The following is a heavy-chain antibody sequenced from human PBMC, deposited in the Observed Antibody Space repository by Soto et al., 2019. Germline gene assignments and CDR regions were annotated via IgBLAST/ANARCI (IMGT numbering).Heavy chain of an antibody. Sequence: SETLSLTCAVYGGSFSGYYWSWIRQPPGKGLEWIGEINHSGSTNYNPSLKSRVTISVDTSKNQFSLKLSSVTAADTAVYYCARGRITMVRGGYYYYYYGMDVWGQGTTVTVS. J-gene: IGHJ6*02. V-gene: IGHV4-34*01. CDR2: INHSGST. CDR1: GGSFSGYY. CDR3: ARGRITMVRGGYYYYYYGMDV. D-gene: IGHD3-10*01.